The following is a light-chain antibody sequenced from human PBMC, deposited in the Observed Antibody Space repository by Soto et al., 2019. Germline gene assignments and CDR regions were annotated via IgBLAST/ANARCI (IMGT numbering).Light chain of an antibody. Sequence: DIQMTQSPSSLYASVGDRVTITCRASQGIRNELGWYQQKPGKAPKRLIYAASSLQSGVPSRFSGSGYGTEFTLTISSLQPEDFATYYCLQHNSYPHTFGGGTKVEIK. CDR1: QGIRNE. CDR3: LQHNSYPHT. V-gene: IGKV1-17*01. J-gene: IGKJ4*01. CDR2: AAS.